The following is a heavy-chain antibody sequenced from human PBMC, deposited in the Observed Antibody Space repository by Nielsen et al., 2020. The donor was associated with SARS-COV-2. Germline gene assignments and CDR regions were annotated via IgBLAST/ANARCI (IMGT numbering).Heavy chain of an antibody. J-gene: IGHJ5*02. CDR1: GFTFSSYA. V-gene: IGHV3-30-3*01. CDR3: ASDCLGYCSSTSRP. D-gene: IGHD2-2*01. Sequence: GESLKISCAASGFTFSSYAMHWVRQAPGKGLEWVAVISYDGSNKYYADSVKGRFTISRDNSKNTLYLQMSSLRSEDTAVYYCASDCLGYCSSTSRPWGQGTLVTVSS. CDR2: ISYDGSNK.